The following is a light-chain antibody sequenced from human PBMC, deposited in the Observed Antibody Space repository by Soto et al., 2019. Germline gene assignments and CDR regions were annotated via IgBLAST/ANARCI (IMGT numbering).Light chain of an antibody. CDR1: QSVNSNY. V-gene: IGKV3-20*01. J-gene: IGKJ1*01. Sequence: ERVLTQSPGTLSLSPGERATLSCRASQSVNSNYLAWYQQKPGQAPRLLIYDASSRATGIPDRFSGSGSGTDFTLTIRRLEPEDFAVYYCQQYGSSYPWTFGQGTKVDI. CDR2: DAS. CDR3: QQYGSSYPWT.